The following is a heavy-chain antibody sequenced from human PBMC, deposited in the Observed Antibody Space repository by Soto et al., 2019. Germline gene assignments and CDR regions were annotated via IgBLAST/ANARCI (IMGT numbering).Heavy chain of an antibody. D-gene: IGHD1-1*01. CDR2: IYHSGST. CDR1: SGSISSSNW. CDR3: AREITTGTTCSWAYYYYYMDV. J-gene: IGHJ6*03. Sequence: QVQLQESGPGLVKPSGTLSLTCAVSSGSISSSNWWSWVRQPPGKGLEWIGEIYHSGSTNYNPSLTSRVTISVDKSKNQFSLKLSSVTAADTAVYYCAREITTGTTCSWAYYYYYMDVWGKGTTVTVSS. V-gene: IGHV4-4*02.